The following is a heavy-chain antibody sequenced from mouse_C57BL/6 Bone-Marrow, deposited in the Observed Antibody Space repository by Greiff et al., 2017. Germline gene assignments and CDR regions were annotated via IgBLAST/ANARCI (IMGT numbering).Heavy chain of an antibody. J-gene: IGHJ2*01. CDR2: IDPSDSYT. CDR1: GYTFTSYW. Sequence: QVHVKQPGAELVRPGTSVKLSCKASGYTFTSYWMHWVKQRPGQGLEWIGVIDPSDSYTNYNQKFKGKATLTVDTSSSTAYMQLSSLTSEDSAVYYCARGSYSSGYVRDYWGQGTTLTVSS. V-gene: IGHV1-59*01. D-gene: IGHD3-2*02. CDR3: ARGSYSSGYVRDY.